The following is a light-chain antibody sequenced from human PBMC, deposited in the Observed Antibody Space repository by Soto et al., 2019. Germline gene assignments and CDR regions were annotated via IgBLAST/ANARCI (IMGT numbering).Light chain of an antibody. CDR3: QQYNSYPWT. CDR2: KAS. Sequence: DTQMTQSPSTLSASVGDRVTIVCRASQSIIRWLAWYQQKPGTAPKLLIYKASSLESGVPSRFSGSGSGTEFTLTISSLQPDDFATYYCQQYNSYPWTFGQGTKVEIK. V-gene: IGKV1-5*03. CDR1: QSIIRW. J-gene: IGKJ1*01.